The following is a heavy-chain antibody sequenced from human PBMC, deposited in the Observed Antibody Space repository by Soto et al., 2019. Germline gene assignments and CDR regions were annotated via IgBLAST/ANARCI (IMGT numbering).Heavy chain of an antibody. V-gene: IGHV4-30-4*01. D-gene: IGHD6-19*01. CDR1: GGSISSGDYY. J-gene: IGHJ4*02. CDR3: ARGVAVAGTDYFDY. Sequence: TLSLTCTVSGGSISSGDYYWSWIRQPPGKGLEWIGYIYHSGSTYYNPSLRSRVTISVGRSKNQFSLKLSSVTAADTAVYYCARGVAVAGTDYFDYWGQGTLVTVSS. CDR2: IYHSGST.